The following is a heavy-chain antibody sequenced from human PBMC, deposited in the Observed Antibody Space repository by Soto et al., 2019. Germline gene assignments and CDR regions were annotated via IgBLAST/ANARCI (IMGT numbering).Heavy chain of an antibody. D-gene: IGHD5-12*01. J-gene: IGHJ4*02. Sequence: QVQLVESGGGVVQPGRSLRLSCAASGFTFSSYAMHWVRQAPGKGLEWVAVISYDGSNKYYADSVKGRFTISRDNSQNTLYLQMNSLRAEDTAVYYCARDSLLSMVATGGFDYWGQGTLVTVSS. CDR3: ARDSLLSMVATGGFDY. CDR2: ISYDGSNK. CDR1: GFTFSSYA. V-gene: IGHV3-30-3*01.